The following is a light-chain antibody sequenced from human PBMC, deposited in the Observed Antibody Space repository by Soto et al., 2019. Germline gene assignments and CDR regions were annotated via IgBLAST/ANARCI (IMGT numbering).Light chain of an antibody. CDR3: HQYGNSPYT. CDR2: GAS. CDR1: RSVFSRY. J-gene: IGKJ2*01. V-gene: IGKV3-20*01. Sequence: IVLTQSPGTLSLSPGERATLSCRASRSVFSRYLAWYQQKTGQAPGLLIYGASSRATGLPDRFSGSGSGTDFTLTISRLKPEDFAVYYCHQYGNSPYTFGQGTKLEIK.